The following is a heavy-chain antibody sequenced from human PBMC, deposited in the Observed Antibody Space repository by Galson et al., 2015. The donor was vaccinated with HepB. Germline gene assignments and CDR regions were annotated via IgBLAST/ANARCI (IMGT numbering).Heavy chain of an antibody. D-gene: IGHD7-27*01. V-gene: IGHV3-13*01. CDR1: GFTFSRYD. CDR3: ARARRANWAYYYYYYMDV. Sequence: SLRLSCAASGFTFSRYDMHWVRQVTGKGLEWVSSISTAGDAYYPGSVKGRLTISRENAKNSLYLQMNSLRAGDTAVYYCARARRANWAYYYYYYMDVWGKGTTVTVSS. CDR2: ISTAGDA. J-gene: IGHJ6*03.